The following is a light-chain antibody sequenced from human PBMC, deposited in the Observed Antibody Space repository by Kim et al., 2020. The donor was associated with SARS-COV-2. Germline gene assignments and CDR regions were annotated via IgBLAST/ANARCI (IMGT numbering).Light chain of an antibody. CDR2: EDN. V-gene: IGLV6-57*03. CDR1: SGSIASDY. J-gene: IGLJ2*01. Sequence: NFMLTQPHSVSESPGKTVTISCTRSSGSIASDYLQWYQQRPGSAPTTVIYEDNQRPSGVPDRFSGSIDSSSNSASLTISGLKTEDEADYYCHSYDTSVVVFGGGTKVTVL. CDR3: HSYDTSVVV.